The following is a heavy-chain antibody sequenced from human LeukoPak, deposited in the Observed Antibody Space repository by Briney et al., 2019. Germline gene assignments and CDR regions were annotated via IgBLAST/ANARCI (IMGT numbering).Heavy chain of an antibody. V-gene: IGHV4-30-4*01. CDR1: GGSISSGGYY. CDR2: IYYSGST. J-gene: IGHJ5*02. Sequence: SETLSLTCTVSGGSISSGGYYWSWIRQPPGKGLEWIGYIYYSGSTYYNPSLKSRVTISVDTSKNQFSLKLSSVTAADTAVYYCARDPAMTTVQNWFDPWGQGTLVTVSS. D-gene: IGHD4-17*01. CDR3: ARDPAMTTVQNWFDP.